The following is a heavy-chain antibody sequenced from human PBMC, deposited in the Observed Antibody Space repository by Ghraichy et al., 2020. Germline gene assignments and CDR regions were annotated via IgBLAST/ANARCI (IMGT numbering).Heavy chain of an antibody. J-gene: IGHJ6*02. CDR2: IYSGGTT. D-gene: IGHD2-8*01. CDR1: GFTVSSNY. Sequence: GGSLRLSCAVSGFTVSSNYMTWVRQAPGKGLEWVSVIYSGGTTYYADSVKGRFTISRDNSKNTLYLQMNSLRAEDTAVYYCARDKYGYFYYGMDVWGQGTTVTVSS. CDR3: ARDKYGYFYYGMDV. V-gene: IGHV3-66*01.